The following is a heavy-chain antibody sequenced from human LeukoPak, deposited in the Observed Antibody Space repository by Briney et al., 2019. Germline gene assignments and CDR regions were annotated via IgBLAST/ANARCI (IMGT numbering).Heavy chain of an antibody. CDR3: ARDWGLDYYDSSGSYP. J-gene: IGHJ5*02. CDR2: INPNSGGT. CDR1: GYTFTVYY. Sequence: ASVKVSCKASGYTFTVYYMHCVRQAPGQGVEWRGWINPNSGGTNYAHKFQGGVTKTRDTSISKAYMELSRLRSDDTAVYYCARDWGLDYYDSSGSYPWGQGTLVTVSS. V-gene: IGHV1-2*07. D-gene: IGHD3-22*01.